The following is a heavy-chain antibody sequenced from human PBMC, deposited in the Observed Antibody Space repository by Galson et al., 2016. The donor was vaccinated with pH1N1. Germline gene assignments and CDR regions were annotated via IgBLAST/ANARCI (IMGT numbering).Heavy chain of an antibody. CDR2: VYPGDSDI. CDR1: GYNFTNYW. D-gene: IGHD2-15*01. Sequence: QSGAEVKKPGESLKISCKGSGYNFTNYWIGWVRQMPGKGLEWMGIVYPGDSDIKYSPSFRGQVTISADKSISTAYFQWSGLRASDTATYLCARLDRYCSGGSCFSFWFDPWGQGTLVTVSS. V-gene: IGHV5-51*01. J-gene: IGHJ5*02. CDR3: ARLDRYCSGGSCFSFWFDP.